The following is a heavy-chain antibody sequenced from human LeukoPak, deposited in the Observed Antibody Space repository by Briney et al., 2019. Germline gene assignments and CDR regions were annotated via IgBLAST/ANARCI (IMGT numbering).Heavy chain of an antibody. J-gene: IGHJ4*02. V-gene: IGHV4-34*01. CDR1: GGSFSGYY. D-gene: IGHD6-13*01. Sequence: PSETLSLTCAVYGGSFSGYYWSWIRQPPGKGLEWIGEINHSGSTNYNPSLKSRVTISVDTSKNQFSLKLSSVTAADTAVYYCARGRIAAAGTGNAWTTKTRPQYYFDYWGQGTLVTVSS. CDR2: INHSGST. CDR3: ARGRIAAAGTGNAWTTKTRPQYYFDY.